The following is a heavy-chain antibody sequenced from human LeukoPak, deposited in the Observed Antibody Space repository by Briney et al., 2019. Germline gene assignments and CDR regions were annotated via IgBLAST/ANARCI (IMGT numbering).Heavy chain of an antibody. D-gene: IGHD2-2*01. V-gene: IGHV4-39*07. CDR3: ARDRTSNPYYMDV. CDR2: IYYSGST. J-gene: IGHJ6*03. CDR1: GFTFSSYS. Sequence: GSLRLSCAASGFTFSSYSMNWVRQAPGKGLEWIGSIYYSGSTYYNPSLKSRVTISVDTSKNQFSLKLSSVTAADTAVYYCARDRTSNPYYMDVWGKGTTVTVSS.